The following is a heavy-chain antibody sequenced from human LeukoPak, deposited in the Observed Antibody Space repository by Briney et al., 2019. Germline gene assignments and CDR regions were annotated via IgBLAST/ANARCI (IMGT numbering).Heavy chain of an antibody. CDR1: GFTVSSNY. V-gene: IGHV3-53*01. J-gene: IGHJ4*02. Sequence: GGSLRLSCAASGFTVSSNYMSWVRQAPGKGLEWVSVIYSGGSTYYADSVKGRFTISRDNSKNTLYLQMNSLRAEDTAVYYCARVYYYDSSGYFGYWGQGTLVTVSS. CDR2: IYSGGST. CDR3: ARVYYYDSSGYFGY. D-gene: IGHD3-22*01.